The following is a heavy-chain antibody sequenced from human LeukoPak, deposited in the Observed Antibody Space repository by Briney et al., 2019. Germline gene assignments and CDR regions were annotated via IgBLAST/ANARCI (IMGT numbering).Heavy chain of an antibody. Sequence: ASVKVSCKTSGYTFTTYGISWVRQAPGQGLEYMGWISAFTCNTNYAQKFQGRVAMTKDTSTSTVEMELRSLKFDDTAVYFWARLSYDGEGYWGQGTLVIVSS. CDR1: GYTFTTYG. D-gene: IGHD3-10*01. CDR2: ISAFTCNT. J-gene: IGHJ4*02. V-gene: IGHV1-18*01. CDR3: ARLSYDGEGY.